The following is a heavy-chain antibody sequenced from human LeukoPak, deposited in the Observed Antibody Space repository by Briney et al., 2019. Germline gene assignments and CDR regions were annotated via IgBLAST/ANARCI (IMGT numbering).Heavy chain of an antibody. Sequence: KTGGSLRLSCAASGFTFSSYSMNWVRQAPGKGLEWVSSISSSSSYIYYADSVKGRFTISRDNAKNSLYLQMNSLRAEDTAVYYCARDVGATRIPYYYGMDVWGQGTTVTVSS. CDR2: ISSSSSYI. J-gene: IGHJ6*02. CDR1: GFTFSSYS. CDR3: ARDVGATRIPYYYGMDV. D-gene: IGHD1-26*01. V-gene: IGHV3-21*01.